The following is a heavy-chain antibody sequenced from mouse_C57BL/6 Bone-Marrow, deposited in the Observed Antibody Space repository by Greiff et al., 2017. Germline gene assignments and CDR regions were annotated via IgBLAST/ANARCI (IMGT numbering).Heavy chain of an antibody. V-gene: IGHV1-81*01. CDR1: GYTFTSYG. CDR3: SRDAGSLHLLGNWYFDV. D-gene: IGHD4-1*01. CDR2: IYTRSGNT. J-gene: IGHJ1*03. Sequence: VQLQQSGAELARPGASVKLSCKASGYTFTSYGISWVKQRTGKGLEWIGEIYTRSGNTYYNEKFKGQATLTADKSSSTAYMELRRLTSEDSAGYFWSRDAGSLHLLGNWYFDVWGTGTTLTVSS.